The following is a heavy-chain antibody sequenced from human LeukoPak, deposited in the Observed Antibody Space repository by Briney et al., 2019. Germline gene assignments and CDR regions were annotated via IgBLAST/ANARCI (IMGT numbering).Heavy chain of an antibody. D-gene: IGHD2-2*01. V-gene: IGHV1-18*01. J-gene: IGHJ4*02. CDR3: ARDVTDRSIVPAANDY. CDR1: GYTFTSYG. CDR2: ISAYNGNT. Sequence: ASVKVSCTASGYTFTSYGIHWVRQAPGQGLEWMGWISAYNGNTNYAQKVQGRVTMTTDTSTSTAYMELRSLRSDDTAVYYCARDVTDRSIVPAANDYWGQGTLVTVSS.